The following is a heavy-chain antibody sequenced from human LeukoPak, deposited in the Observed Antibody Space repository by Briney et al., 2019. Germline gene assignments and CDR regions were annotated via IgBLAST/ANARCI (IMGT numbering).Heavy chain of an antibody. Sequence: GGSLRLSCAASGFTFSSYAMPWVRQAPGKGLEWVAVISYDGSNKYYADSVKGRFTISRDNSKNTLYLQMNSLRAEDTAVYYCARDILSGSYPDYWGQGTLVTVSS. CDR3: ARDILSGSYPDY. CDR2: ISYDGSNK. CDR1: GFTFSSYA. D-gene: IGHD1-26*01. V-gene: IGHV3-30-3*01. J-gene: IGHJ4*02.